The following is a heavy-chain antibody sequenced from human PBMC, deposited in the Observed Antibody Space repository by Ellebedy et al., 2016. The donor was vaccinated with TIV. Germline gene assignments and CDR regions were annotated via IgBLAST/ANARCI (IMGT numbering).Heavy chain of an antibody. V-gene: IGHV4-39*01. J-gene: IGHJ3*02. D-gene: IGHD4-23*01. CDR2: IHYRGRT. CDR3: ARHMHPFDGGNSIGFDI. Sequence: MPSETLSLTCTVSGGSISTGGDFWGWIRQPPGTGLEWIGSIHYRGRTDYHPSLKSRLSLSVDTSKNQFSLRLTSVTAADTAVYYCARHMHPFDGGNSIGFDIWGQGTMVTVSS. CDR1: GGSISTGGDF.